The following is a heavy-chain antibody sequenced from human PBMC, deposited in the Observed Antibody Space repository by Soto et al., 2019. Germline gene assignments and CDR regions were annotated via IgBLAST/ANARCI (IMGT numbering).Heavy chain of an antibody. D-gene: IGHD1-26*01. CDR2: IFWDDIK. J-gene: IGHJ1*01. V-gene: IGHV2-5*02. Sequence: QVTLKESGPSLVKTTETLTLTCTFSGFSLSVNGMVVAWIRQPPGKALEWLAVIFWDDIKRYSPSMKSRLTITKDTSKNQVVLRMTNMDPVDTATYYCAHRPRSGSYFQYWGQGILVTVSS. CDR1: GFSLSVNGMV. CDR3: AHRPRSGSYFQY.